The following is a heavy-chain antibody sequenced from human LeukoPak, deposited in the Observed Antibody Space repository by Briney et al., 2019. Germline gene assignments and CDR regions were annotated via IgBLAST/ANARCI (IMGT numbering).Heavy chain of an antibody. Sequence: GGSLRLSCVASGFTFNSYSMNWVRQAPGKGLEWVSYISSSSVTIYYADSVKGRFTISRDNSKNTLYLQMNSLRAEDTAVYYCAKSGYRSSWHLHFDYWGQGTLVTVSS. V-gene: IGHV3-48*01. J-gene: IGHJ4*02. D-gene: IGHD6-13*01. CDR2: ISSSSVTI. CDR1: GFTFNSYS. CDR3: AKSGYRSSWHLHFDY.